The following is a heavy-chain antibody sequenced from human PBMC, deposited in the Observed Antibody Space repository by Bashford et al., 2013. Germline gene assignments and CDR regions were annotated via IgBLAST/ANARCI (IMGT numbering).Heavy chain of an antibody. J-gene: IGHJ4*02. Sequence: SVKVSCKASGGTFSSYAISWVRQAPGQGLEWMGGIIPIFGTANYAQKFQGRVTITADESTSTAYMELSSLRSEDTAVYYCARGARYCSSTSCYAFDYWGQGTLVTVSS. D-gene: IGHD2-2*01. CDR3: ARGARYCSSTSCYAFDY. CDR2: IIPIFGTA. CDR1: GGTFSSYA. V-gene: IGHV1-69*13.